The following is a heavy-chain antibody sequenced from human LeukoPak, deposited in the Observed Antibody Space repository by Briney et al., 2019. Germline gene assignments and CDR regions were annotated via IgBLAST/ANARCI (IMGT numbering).Heavy chain of an antibody. CDR2: ITYDGSNK. V-gene: IGHV3-30*02. CDR1: GFTFSAFG. D-gene: IGHD2-2*01. CDR3: AKDSSPYPASGSHDY. Sequence: GGSLRLSCAASGFTFSAFGMHWVRQAPGKGLEWVAFITYDGSNKYYADSVKGRFTISRDDSKNALYLQMNSLRAEDTALYYCAKDSSPYPASGSHDYWGQGTLVTVSS. J-gene: IGHJ4*02.